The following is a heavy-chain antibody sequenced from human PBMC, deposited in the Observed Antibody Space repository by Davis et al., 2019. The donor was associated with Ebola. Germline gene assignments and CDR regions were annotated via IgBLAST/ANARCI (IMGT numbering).Heavy chain of an antibody. D-gene: IGHD2-15*01. J-gene: IGHJ4*02. CDR1: GYSFTSYW. Sequence: GESLKISCKGSGYSFTSYWISWVRQMPGKGLEWMGRIDPSDSYTNYSPSFQGHVTISADKSISTAYLQWSGLKASDTAIYYCARGRYCSGGSCYSNPTDYWGQGTLLTVSS. CDR2: IDPSDSYT. V-gene: IGHV5-10-1*01. CDR3: ARGRYCSGGSCYSNPTDY.